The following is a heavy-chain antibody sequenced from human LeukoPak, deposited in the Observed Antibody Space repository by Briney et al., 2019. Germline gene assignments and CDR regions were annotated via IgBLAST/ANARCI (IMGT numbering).Heavy chain of an antibody. Sequence: GASLQISCKGSGYSFTSYWIGWGRQMPGKGLEWRGIIYPGDSDTRYSPSFQGQVTISADKSTSTAYLQWSSLKASDTAMYYCARHPAYSGSYRAFDIWGQGTMVTVSS. CDR2: IYPGDSDT. D-gene: IGHD1-26*01. CDR1: GYSFTSYW. J-gene: IGHJ3*02. CDR3: ARHPAYSGSYRAFDI. V-gene: IGHV5-51*01.